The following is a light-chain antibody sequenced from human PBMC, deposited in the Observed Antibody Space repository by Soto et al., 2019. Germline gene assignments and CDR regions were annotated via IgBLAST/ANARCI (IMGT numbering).Light chain of an antibody. CDR2: AAS. J-gene: IGKJ1*01. CDR3: LQDYTYPWT. CDR1: QGIRND. V-gene: IGKV1-6*01. Sequence: IQMTQSPSSLSASVGDRVTITCRASQGIRNDLGWYQQKPGKAPNLLIYAASSLRSGVPSRFSGSGSGTHFTLTINSLQAEDSATYFCLQDYTYPWTFGQGTKVDIK.